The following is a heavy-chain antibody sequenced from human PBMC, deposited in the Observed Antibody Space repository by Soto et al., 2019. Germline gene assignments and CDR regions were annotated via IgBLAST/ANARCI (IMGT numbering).Heavy chain of an antibody. D-gene: IGHD3-3*02. CDR2: INADGTTT. CDR1: GFTFSTYW. J-gene: IGHJ5*02. Sequence: EVHLVESGGGLVQPGGSLRLSRAASGFTFSTYWMHWVRQAPGKGLVWVSRINADGTTTTYADSVKGRFTISRDNAKNTLYLQMNSLRAEDTAVYFCATVATHSYNWVDPWGQGTLVTISS. CDR3: ATVATHSYNWVDP. V-gene: IGHV3-74*01.